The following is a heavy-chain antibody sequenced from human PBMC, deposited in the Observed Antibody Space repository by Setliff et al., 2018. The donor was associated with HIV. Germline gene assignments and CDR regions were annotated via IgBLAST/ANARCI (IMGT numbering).Heavy chain of an antibody. CDR2: IGGHGSII. J-gene: IGHJ3*02. CDR1: GPIFSSYE. Sequence: GGSLRLSCAASGPIFSSYEMNWVRQAPGKGLEWISFIGGHGSIIHYADSVKGRFTISRDNAQKSLYLQMNSLRAEDTAVYYCVKDGDYRNGDYDAFDIWGQGTMVTVSS. D-gene: IGHD4-17*01. V-gene: IGHV3-48*03. CDR3: VKDGDYRNGDYDAFDI.